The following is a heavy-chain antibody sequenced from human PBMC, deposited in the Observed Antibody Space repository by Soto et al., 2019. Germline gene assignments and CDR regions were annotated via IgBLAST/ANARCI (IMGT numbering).Heavy chain of an antibody. CDR1: GFSLTSNDVG. Sequence: SGPTLVNPTQTLTLTCTFSGFSLTSNDVGVGWIRQPPGKALEWLALIYWDDDKRYSPSLKSRLTITKDISKNQVVLRMTNMDPVDTATYYCAHSRYSRSSFDYWGQGTLVTVS. CDR2: IYWDDDK. V-gene: IGHV2-5*02. CDR3: AHSRYSRSSFDY. J-gene: IGHJ4*02. D-gene: IGHD6-6*01.